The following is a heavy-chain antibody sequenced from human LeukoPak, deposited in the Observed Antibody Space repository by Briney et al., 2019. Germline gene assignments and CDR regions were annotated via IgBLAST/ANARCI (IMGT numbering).Heavy chain of an antibody. Sequence: ASVKVSCKASGYMLTSYGITWVRQAPGQGLEWMGWISTYNGNTNYAQKLQGRVTMTTDTSTSTAYMELRSLRSDDTAVYYCARDSGYSSGWYLGYFQHWGQGTLVTVSS. V-gene: IGHV1-18*01. J-gene: IGHJ1*01. CDR2: ISTYNGNT. CDR3: ARDSGYSSGWYLGYFQH. D-gene: IGHD6-19*01. CDR1: GYMLTSYG.